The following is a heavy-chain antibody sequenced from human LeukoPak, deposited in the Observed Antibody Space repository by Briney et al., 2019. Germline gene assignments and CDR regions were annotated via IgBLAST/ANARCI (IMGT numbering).Heavy chain of an antibody. D-gene: IGHD2/OR15-2a*01. CDR2: ISGNGDTT. CDR1: GFTFSSYG. Sequence: GGTLRLSCAASGFTFSSYGMSWVRQAPGKGLDWVSAISGNGDTTYYADSVKGRFTISRDNSKNMLYLQMNSLRAEDTAVYYCAKDSAKKYDDYWGQGTLVTVSS. J-gene: IGHJ4*02. V-gene: IGHV3-23*01. CDR3: AKDSAKKYDDY.